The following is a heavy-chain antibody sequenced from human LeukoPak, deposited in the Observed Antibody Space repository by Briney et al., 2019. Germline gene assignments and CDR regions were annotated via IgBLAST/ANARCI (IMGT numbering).Heavy chain of an antibody. D-gene: IGHD3-9*01. CDR2: IQDSGRT. CDR3: ARGPPVDYDVLAGYYRFDY. Sequence: SGTLSLPCPVHGGSFNGFYWSWVRQPPGKGVEWVGGIQDSGRTKYNPSLKSRVTISVDTSKNQFSLKLQSVTAADTAVYYCARGPPVDYDVLAGYYRFDYWGQGTLVTVSS. CDR1: GGSFNGFY. J-gene: IGHJ4*02. V-gene: IGHV4-34*01.